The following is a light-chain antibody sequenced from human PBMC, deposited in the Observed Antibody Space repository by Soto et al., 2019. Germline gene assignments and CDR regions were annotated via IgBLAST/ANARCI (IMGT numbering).Light chain of an antibody. CDR2: EVN. CDR1: SSDIGTYKY. V-gene: IGLV2-14*01. J-gene: IGLJ1*01. Sequence: QSVLTQPASVSGSPGQSITIFCTGTSSDIGTYKYVSWYQQYSGKAPKLLIYEVNNRPSGVSNRFSGSKSGNSASLTISGLQAEDEADYYCNSMTTSSTTRFVFGTGTKVTVL. CDR3: NSMTTSSTTRFV.